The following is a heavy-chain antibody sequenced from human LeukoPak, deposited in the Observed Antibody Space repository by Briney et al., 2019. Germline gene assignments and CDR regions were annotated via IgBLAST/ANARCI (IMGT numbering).Heavy chain of an antibody. CDR1: GYTFTSYD. J-gene: IGHJ2*01. Sequence: ASVKVSCKASGYTFTSYDINWVRQAPGQGLEWMGWISAYNGNTNYAQKLQGRVTMTTDTSTSTAYMELRSLRSDDTAVYYCARSEIGWYFDLWGRGTLVTVSS. V-gene: IGHV1-18*01. CDR3: ARSEIGWYFDL. D-gene: IGHD5-24*01. CDR2: ISAYNGNT.